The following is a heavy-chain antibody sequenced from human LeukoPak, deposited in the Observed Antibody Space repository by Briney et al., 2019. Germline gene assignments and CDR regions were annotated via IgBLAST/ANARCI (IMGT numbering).Heavy chain of an antibody. CDR3: ATLEWCHKYLVACGSSEF. Sequence: PGGSLRLSCAASGFDFNSYALHWVRQAPGKGLESVAVISVNGRDKYYETSVKGRISISRDNSKNTFSLQMNSLRVEGSASYYCATLEWCHKYLVACGSSEFWGQGTLVPVSS. CDR1: GFDFNSYA. D-gene: IGHD2-15*01. J-gene: IGHJ4*02. V-gene: IGHV3-30*01. CDR2: ISVNGRDK.